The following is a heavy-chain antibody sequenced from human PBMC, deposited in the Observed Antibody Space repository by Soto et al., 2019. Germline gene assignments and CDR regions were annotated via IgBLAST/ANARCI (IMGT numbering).Heavy chain of an antibody. Sequence: EVQLVESGGGLVQPGGSLRLSCAASGFTFSSYEMNWVRQAPGKGLEWVSYISSSGSTIYYADSVKGRFTISRDNAKNSLYLQMNSLRAEDTAVYYCARGTDCSSTSCRRWRFDPWGQGTLVTVSS. D-gene: IGHD2-2*01. V-gene: IGHV3-48*03. CDR1: GFTFSSYE. CDR2: ISSSGSTI. CDR3: ARGTDCSSTSCRRWRFDP. J-gene: IGHJ5*02.